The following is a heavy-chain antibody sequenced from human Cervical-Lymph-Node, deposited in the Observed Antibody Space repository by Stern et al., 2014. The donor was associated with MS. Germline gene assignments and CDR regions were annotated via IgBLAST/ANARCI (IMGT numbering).Heavy chain of an antibody. CDR2: LIPFFGAT. CDR3: ALRRSYYVY. J-gene: IGHJ4*02. Sequence: VQLVESGSEVKKPGSSVKVSCKPSGDTFSSYALSWVRQAPGHGLEWVGGLIPFFGATRYAQKFQGRVTITPEESTGTAFMELSNLTSDDTAVYYCALRRSYYVYWGQGTLITVSS. CDR1: GDTFSSYA. D-gene: IGHD4-11*01. V-gene: IGHV1-69*01.